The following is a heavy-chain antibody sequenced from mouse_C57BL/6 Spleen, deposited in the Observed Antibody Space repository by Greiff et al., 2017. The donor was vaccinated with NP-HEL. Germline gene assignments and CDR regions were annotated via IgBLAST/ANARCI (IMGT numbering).Heavy chain of an antibody. V-gene: IGHV14-4*01. J-gene: IGHJ2*01. CDR2: IDPENGDT. D-gene: IGHD3-2*02. CDR1: GFNIKDDY. CDR3: TTLRQLRLHFDY. Sequence: EVMLVESGAELVRPGASVKLSCTASGFNIKDDYMHWVKQRPEQGLEWIGWIDPENGDTEYASKFQGKATITADTSSNTAYLQLSSLTSEDTAVYYCTTLRQLRLHFDYWGQGTTLTVSS.